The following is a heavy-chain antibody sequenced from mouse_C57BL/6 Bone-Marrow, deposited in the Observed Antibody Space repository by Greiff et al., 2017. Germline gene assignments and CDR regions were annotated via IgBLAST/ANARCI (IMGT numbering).Heavy chain of an antibody. V-gene: IGHV10-1*01. D-gene: IGHD1-1*01. CDR1: GFSFNTYA. CDR3: VRHYGSISYAMDY. CDR2: IRSKSNNYAT. Sequence: EVQLVESGGGLVQPKGSLKLSCAASGFSFNTYAMNWVRQAPGKGLEWVARIRSKSNNYATYYADSVKDRFTISRDDSESMLYLQMNNLKTEDTAMYYCVRHYGSISYAMDYWGQGTSVTVSS. J-gene: IGHJ4*01.